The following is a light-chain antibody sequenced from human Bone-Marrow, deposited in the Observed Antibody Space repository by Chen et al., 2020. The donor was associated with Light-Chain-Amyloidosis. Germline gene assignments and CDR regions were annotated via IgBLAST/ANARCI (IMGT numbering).Light chain of an antibody. Sequence: SYELTQPPSVSVSPGQTARITCFGDDLPTKYAYWYQQKPGQAPVLVIHRDTERPSGISERFYGSSSGTTATLTISGVQAEDEADYHCQSADSSGTYEVIFGGGTKLTVL. V-gene: IGLV3-25*03. CDR1: DLPTKY. CDR3: QSADSSGTYEVI. CDR2: RDT. J-gene: IGLJ2*01.